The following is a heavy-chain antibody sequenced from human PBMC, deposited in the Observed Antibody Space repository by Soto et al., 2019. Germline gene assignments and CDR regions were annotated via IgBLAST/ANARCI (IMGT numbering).Heavy chain of an antibody. V-gene: IGHV1-18*01. CDR2: ISAYNGNT. CDR3: ARDVVGTCYDFWSGYSDY. Sequence: ASVKVSCKASGYTFTSYGISWVRQAPGQGLEWMGWISAYNGNTNYAQKLQGRVTMTTDTSTSTAYMELRSLRSDDTAVYYCARDVVGTCYDFWSGYSDYWGQGTLVTVSS. D-gene: IGHD3-3*01. CDR1: GYTFTSYG. J-gene: IGHJ4*02.